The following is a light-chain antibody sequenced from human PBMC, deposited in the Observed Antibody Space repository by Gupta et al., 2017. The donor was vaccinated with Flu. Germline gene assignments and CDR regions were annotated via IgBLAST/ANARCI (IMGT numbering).Light chain of an antibody. CDR2: WAS. V-gene: IGKV4-1*01. CDR1: QTVLHSPNNKNY. Sequence: DFVMTQSPDSLAVSLGERATINCKSSQTVLHSPNNKNYLAWYQQKPGQPPKLLIYWASTRESGVPDRFSGSGSGTDFTLTISSLQAEDVAVYYCQQDYSTLRTFGQGTKVEI. CDR3: QQDYSTLRT. J-gene: IGKJ1*01.